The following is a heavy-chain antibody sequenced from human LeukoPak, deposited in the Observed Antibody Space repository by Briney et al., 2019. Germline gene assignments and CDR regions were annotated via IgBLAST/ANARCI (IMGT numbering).Heavy chain of an antibody. J-gene: IGHJ6*02. Sequence: GGSLRLSCAASGFTFDDYAMHWVRQAPGKGLEWVSLISWDGGSTYYADSVKGRFTISRDNSKNSLYLQMNSLRAEDTALYYCAKDIAERVGAMDYYYYGMDVWGQGTTVTVSS. CDR2: ISWDGGST. D-gene: IGHD1-26*01. CDR3: AKDIAERVGAMDYYYYGMDV. CDR1: GFTFDDYA. V-gene: IGHV3-43D*03.